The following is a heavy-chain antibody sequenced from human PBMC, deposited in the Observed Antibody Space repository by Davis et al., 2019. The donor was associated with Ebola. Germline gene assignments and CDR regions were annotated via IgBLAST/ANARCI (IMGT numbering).Heavy chain of an antibody. CDR1: GYTFTSYA. J-gene: IGHJ5*02. CDR3: AKACSTQQLVNWFDP. CDR2: INAGNGNT. V-gene: IGHV1-3*01. Sequence: AASVKVSCKASGYTFTSYAMHWVRQAPGQRLEWMGWINAGNGNTKYSQKFQGRVTITRDTSATTAYMELSSLRSEDTAVYYCAKACSTQQLVNWFDPWGQGTLVTVSS. D-gene: IGHD6-13*01.